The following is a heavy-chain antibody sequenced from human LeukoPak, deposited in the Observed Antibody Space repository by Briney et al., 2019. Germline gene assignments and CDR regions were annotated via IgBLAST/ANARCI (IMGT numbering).Heavy chain of an antibody. Sequence: PSETLSLTCTVSGGSVSSGSYYWSWIRQPPGKGLEWIGYIYYSGSTNYNPSLKSRVTISVDTSKNQFSLKLSSVTAADTAVYYCARQRGRCSGGSCYPGVYFQHWGQGTLVTVSS. D-gene: IGHD2-15*01. CDR1: GGSVSSGSYY. CDR3: ARQRGRCSGGSCYPGVYFQH. J-gene: IGHJ1*01. V-gene: IGHV4-61*01. CDR2: IYYSGST.